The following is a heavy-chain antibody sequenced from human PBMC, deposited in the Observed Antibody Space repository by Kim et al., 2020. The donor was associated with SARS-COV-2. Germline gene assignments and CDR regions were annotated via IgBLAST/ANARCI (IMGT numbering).Heavy chain of an antibody. J-gene: IGHJ6*02. CDR1: GFTFSGSA. V-gene: IGHV3-73*01. CDR3: TRPSIAAADTYYYYGMDV. CDR2: IRSKANSYAT. D-gene: IGHD6-13*01. Sequence: GGSLRLSCAASGFTFSGSAMHWVRQASGKGLEWVGRIRSKANSYATAYAASVKGRFTISRDDSKNTAYLQMNSLKTEDTAVYYCTRPSIAAADTYYYYGMDVWGQGTTVTVSS.